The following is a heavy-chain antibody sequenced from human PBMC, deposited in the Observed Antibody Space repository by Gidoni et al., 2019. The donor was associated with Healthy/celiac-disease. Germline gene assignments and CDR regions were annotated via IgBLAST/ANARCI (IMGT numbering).Heavy chain of an antibody. J-gene: IGHJ6*02. CDR2: IRSKANSYAT. D-gene: IGHD4-17*01. CDR1: GFTFSGSA. Sequence: EVQLVESGGGLVQPGGSLKLSCAASGFTFSGSAMHWVRQASGKGLEWVGRIRSKANSYATAYGASVKGRFTISRDDSKNTAYLQMNSLKTEDTAVYYCTSPGDYRYGMDVWGQGTTVTVSS. CDR3: TSPGDYRYGMDV. V-gene: IGHV3-73*02.